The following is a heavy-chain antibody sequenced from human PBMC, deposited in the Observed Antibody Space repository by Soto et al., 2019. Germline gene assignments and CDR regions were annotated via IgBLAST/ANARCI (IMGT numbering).Heavy chain of an antibody. D-gene: IGHD3-9*01. J-gene: IGHJ4*02. V-gene: IGHV1-69*02. CDR3: ARAPYYDILTGPDYYFDY. Sequence: ASVKVSCKASGGTFSSYTISWVRQAPGQGLEWMGRIIPILGIANYAQKFQGRVTITADKSTSIAYMELSSLRSEDTAVYYCARAPYYDILTGPDYYFDYWGQGTLVTVSS. CDR1: GGTFSSYT. CDR2: IIPILGIA.